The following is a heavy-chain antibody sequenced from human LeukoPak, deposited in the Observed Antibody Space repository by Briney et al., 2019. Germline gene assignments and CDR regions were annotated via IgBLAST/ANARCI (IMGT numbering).Heavy chain of an antibody. D-gene: IGHD6-13*01. V-gene: IGHV3-9*03. CDR3: TKGGSSSWYRGNWFDL. J-gene: IGHJ5*02. CDR1: GFKFDDYA. Sequence: HTGGSLRLSCAASGFKFDDYAMHWVRHGPGKGLEGVSGISWNTGSIVYADSVKGRFTISRDNAKNSLYLQMNSLRAEDVALYYCTKGGSSSWYRGNWFDLWGQGTLVSVSS. CDR2: ISWNTGSI.